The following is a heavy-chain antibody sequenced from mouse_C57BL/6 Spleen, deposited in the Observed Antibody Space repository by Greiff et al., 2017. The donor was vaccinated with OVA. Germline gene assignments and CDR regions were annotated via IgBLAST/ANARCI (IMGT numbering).Heavy chain of an antibody. D-gene: IGHD1-1*01. V-gene: IGHV1-26*01. CDR2: INPNNGGT. Sequence: VQLQQSGPELVKPGASVKISCKASGYTFTDYYMNWVKQSHGKSLEWIGDINPNNGGTSYNQKFKGKATLTVDKSSSTAYMELRSLTSEDSAVYYCARRGTTVVATEGYFDVWGTGTTVTVSS. J-gene: IGHJ1*03. CDR3: ARRGTTVVATEGYFDV. CDR1: GYTFTDYY.